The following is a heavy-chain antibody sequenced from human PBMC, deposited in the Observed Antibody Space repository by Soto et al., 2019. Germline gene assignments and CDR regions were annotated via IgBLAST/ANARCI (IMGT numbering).Heavy chain of an antibody. D-gene: IGHD3-10*01. CDR1: GVSIRSYI. CDR3: ARGRILWFGELSEGNWFDP. J-gene: IGHJ5*02. V-gene: IGHV4-59*01. Sequence: ETLSLTCTDYGVSIRSYIWTWIRQPPGEGLEWIGCICNSGTTNYNPSLKSRVTISVDTSKNQFSLKLSSVTAADTAVYYCARGRILWFGELSEGNWFDPWGQGTLVTVSS. CDR2: ICNSGTT.